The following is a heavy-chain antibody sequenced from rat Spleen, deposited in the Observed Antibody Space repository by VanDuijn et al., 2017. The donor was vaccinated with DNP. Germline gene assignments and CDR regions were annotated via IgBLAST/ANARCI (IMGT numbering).Heavy chain of an antibody. CDR1: GFTFSNYG. CDR2: LSTGGGNT. D-gene: IGHD1-11*01. CDR3: TRGEATYYAMDA. V-gene: IGHV5S13*01. J-gene: IGHJ4*01. Sequence: EVQLVESGGGLVQPGRSLKLSCAASGFTFSNYGMAWVRQAPTKGLEWVASLSTGGGNTYYRDSVKGRFTISRDNAKSTLYLQMNSLRSEDTATYYCTRGEATYYAMDAWGQGTSVTVSS.